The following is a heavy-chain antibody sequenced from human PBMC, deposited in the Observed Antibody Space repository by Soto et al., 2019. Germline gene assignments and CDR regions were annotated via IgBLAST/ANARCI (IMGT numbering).Heavy chain of an antibody. Sequence: SETLSLTCAVSGGSISSDNWWSWVRQPPGKGLEWIGEIYHNGNANYKPSLKSRVTMSVDKSKNHFSLNLTSVTAADTAVYYCARSDMHRSGWYEGGFDYWGQGTLVTVSS. CDR3: ARSDMHRSGWYEGGFDY. J-gene: IGHJ4*02. CDR1: GGSISSDNW. V-gene: IGHV4-4*02. CDR2: IYHNGNA. D-gene: IGHD6-19*01.